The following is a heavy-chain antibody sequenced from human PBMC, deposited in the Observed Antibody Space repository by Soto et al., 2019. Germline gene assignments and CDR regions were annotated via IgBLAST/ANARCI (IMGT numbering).Heavy chain of an antibody. CDR1: GFPFSSYT. CDR3: ATGYCTTPICRKDY. D-gene: IGHD2-8*01. V-gene: IGHV3-23*01. Sequence: EVQLLESGGGLVQPGGSLRLSCAASGFPFSSYTMNWVRQAPGKGLEWVSGISGSGDPTYFADSVKGRFTISRDNSKNTVYQQLNRLRAEDTAVYYCATGYCTTPICRKDYWGQVTLVTVSS. CDR2: ISGSGDPT. J-gene: IGHJ4*02.